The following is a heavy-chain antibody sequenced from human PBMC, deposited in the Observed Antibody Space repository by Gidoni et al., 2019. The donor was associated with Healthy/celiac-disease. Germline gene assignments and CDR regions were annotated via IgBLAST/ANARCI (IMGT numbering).Heavy chain of an antibody. Sequence: QVQLVQSGAEVKTPGSSVKVSCKASGGTFSSYAIRWVRLAHGQGLEWMGRIIPICEIENYEQKFKVRVTITAEKSTSTAYMERSSLRAEDTAVYYCARDPPREMTGTTDRGWGGVELTDYWGQGTLVTVSS. CDR3: ARDPPREMTGTTDRGWGGVELTDY. V-gene: IGHV1-69*04. CDR2: IIPICEIE. J-gene: IGHJ4*02. CDR1: GGTFSSYA. D-gene: IGHD1-1*01.